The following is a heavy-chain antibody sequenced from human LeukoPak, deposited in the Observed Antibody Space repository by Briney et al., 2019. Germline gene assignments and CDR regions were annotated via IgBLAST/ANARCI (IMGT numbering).Heavy chain of an antibody. V-gene: IGHV5-10-1*01. Sequence: GESLKISCNGSGYSFTSYWISWVRQMSGKGPEWRGRIDPSDSYTNYSPSFQGHVTISADKSISTAYLQWSSLKASDTAMYYCARQGGDYGNDSSGYYSGLWGQGTLVTVSS. J-gene: IGHJ4*02. CDR2: IDPSDSYT. CDR1: GYSFTSYW. CDR3: ARQGGDYGNDSSGYYSGL. D-gene: IGHD3-22*01.